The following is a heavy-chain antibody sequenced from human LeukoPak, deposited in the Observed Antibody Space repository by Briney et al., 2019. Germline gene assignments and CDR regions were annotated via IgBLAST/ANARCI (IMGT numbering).Heavy chain of an antibody. CDR1: GFTVSSNY. CDR2: ISSGGST. D-gene: IGHD3-10*01. CDR3: ARAKPKNMVRGLIMRRESRYYFDY. V-gene: IGHV3-53*01. J-gene: IGHJ4*02. Sequence: PGGSLRLSCAASGFTVSSNYMSWVRQAPGKGLEWVSVISSGGSTYYADSVKGRFTISRDNSKSTLYIQMNSLRAEDTAVYYCARAKPKNMVRGLIMRRESRYYFDYWGQGTLVTVSS.